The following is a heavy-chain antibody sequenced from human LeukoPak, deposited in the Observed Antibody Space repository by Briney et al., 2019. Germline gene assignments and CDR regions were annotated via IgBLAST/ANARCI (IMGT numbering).Heavy chain of an antibody. V-gene: IGHV4-38-2*01. Sequence: SETLSLTCPVSGYSLSSGYYWGRIRPPPGKGPEWIGSLYHSGSTYYNPSLKSRVTISVDTSKNQFSLKLSSVTAADTAVYYCARTDISACPVYWGQGTLVTVSS. D-gene: IGHD3-22*01. CDR3: ARTDISACPVY. CDR2: LYHSGST. CDR1: GYSLSSGYY. J-gene: IGHJ4*02.